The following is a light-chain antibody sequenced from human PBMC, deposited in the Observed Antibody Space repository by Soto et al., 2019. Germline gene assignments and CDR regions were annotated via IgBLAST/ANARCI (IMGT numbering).Light chain of an antibody. J-gene: IGLJ2*01. CDR3: LVWDSSSDRYVV. Sequence: SYELTQPPSVSVAPGKTARITCGGNNIGSKSVHWYQQKPGQSPVLVIYYDSNRPSGITERFSGSTSGNTATLPISRVDAGDEADDYCLVWDSSSDRYVVFGGGTQLTVL. CDR1: NIGSKS. V-gene: IGLV3-21*04. CDR2: YDS.